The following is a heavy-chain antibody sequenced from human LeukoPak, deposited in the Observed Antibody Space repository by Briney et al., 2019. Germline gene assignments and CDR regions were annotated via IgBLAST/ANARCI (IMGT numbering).Heavy chain of an antibody. Sequence: PSETLSLTCAVYGGSFSGYYLSWIRQPPGKGLEWIGEINHSGSTNYNPSLKSRVTISVDTSKNQFSLKLSSVTAADTAVYYCARLRAVTRSSSWLQVRRRFDYWGQGTLVTVSS. CDR1: GGSFSGYY. V-gene: IGHV4-34*01. D-gene: IGHD6-13*01. CDR3: ARLRAVTRSSSWLQVRRRFDY. J-gene: IGHJ4*02. CDR2: INHSGST.